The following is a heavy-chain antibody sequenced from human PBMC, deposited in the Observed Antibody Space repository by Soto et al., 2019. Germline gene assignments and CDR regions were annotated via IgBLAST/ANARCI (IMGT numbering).Heavy chain of an antibody. V-gene: IGHV3-23*01. Sequence: GGSLRLSCAASGFTFSSYAMSWVRQAPGKGLEWVSAISGSGGSTYYADSVKGRFTISRDNSKNTLYLQMNSLRAEDTAVYYCARTVDASFGVVILGMDVWGQGTTVTVSS. CDR2: ISGSGGST. J-gene: IGHJ6*02. CDR3: ARTVDASFGVVILGMDV. CDR1: GFTFSSYA. D-gene: IGHD3-3*01.